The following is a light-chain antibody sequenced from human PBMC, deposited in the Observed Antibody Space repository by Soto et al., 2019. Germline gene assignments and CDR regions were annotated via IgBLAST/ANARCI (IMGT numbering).Light chain of an antibody. J-gene: IGLJ2*01. V-gene: IGLV2-8*01. CDR3: SSYAGSTGV. Sequence: QSALTQPPSASGSPGQSVTISCTGTSSDVGGYNYVSWYQQHPGKAPKLMIYEVSKRPSGVPDRFSGSKPGNTASLTVSGLQAEDEADYYCSSYAGSTGVFGGGTKLTVL. CDR2: EVS. CDR1: SSDVGGYNY.